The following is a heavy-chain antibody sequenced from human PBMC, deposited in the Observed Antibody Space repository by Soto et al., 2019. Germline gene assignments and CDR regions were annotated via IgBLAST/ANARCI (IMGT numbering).Heavy chain of an antibody. J-gene: IGHJ5*02. D-gene: IGHD2-21*01. CDR1: GGSFSGYY. V-gene: IGHV4-34*09. CDR3: ARSLFEGPQNWFDP. CDR2: INHSGST. Sequence: PSETLSLTCAVYGGSFSGYYWSWIRQPPGKGLEWIGEINHSGSTNDNPAVKSRGSISVDTSKNQFSLKLSSVPAADPAVYSCARSLFEGPQNWFDPCGQGTLVTVSS.